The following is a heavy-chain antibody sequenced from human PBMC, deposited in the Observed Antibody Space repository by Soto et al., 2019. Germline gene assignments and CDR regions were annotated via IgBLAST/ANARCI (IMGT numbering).Heavy chain of an antibody. V-gene: IGHV3-11*01. CDR3: AKVRYSGWYWWGPFDY. CDR1: GFTFSDYY. D-gene: IGHD6-19*01. CDR2: ISSSGSTI. Sequence: GGSLRLSCAASGFTFSDYYMSWIRQAPGKGLEWVSYISSSGSTIYYADSVKGRFTISRDNAKNSLYLQMNSLRAEDTALYYCAKVRYSGWYWWGPFDYWGQGTLVTVSS. J-gene: IGHJ4*02.